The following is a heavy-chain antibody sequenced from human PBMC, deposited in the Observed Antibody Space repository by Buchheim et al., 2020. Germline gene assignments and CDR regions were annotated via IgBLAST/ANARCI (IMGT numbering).Heavy chain of an antibody. V-gene: IGHV3-74*01. D-gene: IGHD6-13*01. CDR3: ARDLSSLYLFDS. CDR2: ISSDGSTT. Sequence: EVQLVESGGGLVQPGGSLRLSCAASGFTFSSYWMHWVRQGPGKGLVWVARISSDGSTTTYADSVKGRFTISRDNAKNTMDLQMNSLRGEDTAVYYCARDLSSLYLFDSWGQGIL. CDR1: GFTFSSYW. J-gene: IGHJ5*01.